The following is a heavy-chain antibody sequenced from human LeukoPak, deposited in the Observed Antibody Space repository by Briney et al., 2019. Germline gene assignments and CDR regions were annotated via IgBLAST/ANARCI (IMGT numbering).Heavy chain of an antibody. CDR1: GYTFTGYY. J-gene: IGHJ4*02. Sequence: ASVKVSCKASGYTFTGYYMHWVRQAPGQGLEWMGWINPNSGGTNYAQKFQGRVTMTRDTSISTAYMELSRLRSDDTAVYYCARVSHYYGSGSYMFDYWGQGTLVTVSS. D-gene: IGHD3-10*01. CDR2: INPNSGGT. CDR3: ARVSHYYGSGSYMFDY. V-gene: IGHV1-2*02.